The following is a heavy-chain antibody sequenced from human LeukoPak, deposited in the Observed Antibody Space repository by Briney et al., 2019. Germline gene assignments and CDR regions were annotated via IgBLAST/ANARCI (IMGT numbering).Heavy chain of an antibody. Sequence: QPGGSLRLSCAASGFTFSSYSMNWVRQAPGKGLEWVSAISGSGGSTYYADSVKGRFTISRDSSKNTLYLQMNSLRAEDTAVYYCAKVVVVTASWFDPWGQGTLVTVSS. J-gene: IGHJ5*02. CDR1: GFTFSSYS. CDR3: AKVVVVTASWFDP. V-gene: IGHV3-23*01. D-gene: IGHD2-21*02. CDR2: ISGSGGST.